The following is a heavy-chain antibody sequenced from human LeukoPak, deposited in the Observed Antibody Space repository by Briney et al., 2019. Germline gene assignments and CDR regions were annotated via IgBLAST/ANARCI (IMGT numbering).Heavy chain of an antibody. V-gene: IGHV4-59*01. CDR1: GGSISSYY. D-gene: IGHD4-11*01. CDR2: IYYSGST. Sequence: SETLSLTCTVSGGSISSYYWSWIRQPPGKGLEWIGYIYYSGSTNYNPSLKSRVTISVDTSKNQFSLKLSSVTAADTAVCYCARAYSNYGYYYMDVWGKGTTVTVSS. J-gene: IGHJ6*03. CDR3: ARAYSNYGYYYMDV.